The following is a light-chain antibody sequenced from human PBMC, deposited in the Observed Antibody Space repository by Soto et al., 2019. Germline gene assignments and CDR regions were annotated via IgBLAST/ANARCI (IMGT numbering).Light chain of an antibody. CDR3: QQYDRSPLT. Sequence: EIVLTQSPGTLSLSPGERAILSCRASQSVGSDYLAWYQQRPGQAPRLLIFGAFSAATGIPDRFSGSGSGTDFTLTISRLEPEDFAVYYCQQYDRSPLTFGGGTKVEIK. CDR2: GAF. CDR1: QSVGSDY. J-gene: IGKJ4*01. V-gene: IGKV3-20*01.